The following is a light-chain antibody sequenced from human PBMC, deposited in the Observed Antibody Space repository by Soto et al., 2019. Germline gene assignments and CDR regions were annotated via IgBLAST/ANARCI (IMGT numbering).Light chain of an antibody. J-gene: IGKJ1*01. Sequence: DIVMTQSPDSLAVSLGERATINCKSSQNVLSSSNNKDYLAWYQQKPGQPPTLLIYWASNREFGVPDRFSGSGSGTDFTLTSSSLQAEDVAFYYCQQHHSLPWTFGQGTKVEI. V-gene: IGKV4-1*01. CDR2: WAS. CDR3: QQHHSLPWT. CDR1: QNVLSSSNNKDY.